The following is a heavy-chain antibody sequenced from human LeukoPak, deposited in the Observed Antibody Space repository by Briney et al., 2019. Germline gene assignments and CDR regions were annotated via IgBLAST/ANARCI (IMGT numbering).Heavy chain of an antibody. D-gene: IGHD6-13*01. J-gene: IGHJ6*02. CDR1: GFTFSDYY. V-gene: IGHV3-11*01. CDR3: ARESSSWSDYYYYYGMDV. CDR2: ISSSGSTI. Sequence: GSLRLSCAASGFTFSDYYMSWIRQAPGKGLEWVSYISSSGSTIYYADSVKGRFTISRDNAKNSLYLQMNSLRAEDTAVYYCARESSSWSDYYYYYGMDVWGQGTTVTVSS.